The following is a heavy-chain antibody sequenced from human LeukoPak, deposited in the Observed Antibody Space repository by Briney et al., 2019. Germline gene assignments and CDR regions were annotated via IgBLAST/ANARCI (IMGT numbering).Heavy chain of an antibody. Sequence: GGSLRLSCVASGFTFSSYDLQWVRQTPGKGLEYVSAISSNGGSTYYADSVKGRFTISRDNSKNTLYLQMSSLRAEDTAVYYCVNSQIYRWGQGTLVTVSS. V-gene: IGHV3-64D*09. CDR1: GFTFSSYD. J-gene: IGHJ5*02. CDR3: VNSQIYR. CDR2: ISSNGGST.